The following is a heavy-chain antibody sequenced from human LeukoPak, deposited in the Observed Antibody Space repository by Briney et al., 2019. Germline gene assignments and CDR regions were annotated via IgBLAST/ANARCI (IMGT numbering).Heavy chain of an antibody. Sequence: GGSLRLSCAASGFSFEDYGLTWVRQVPGKGLERVAAIDWSGAGTTYADSVKGRFTISRDNAKNSLYLQMNGLKVEDTALYYCARDAGDYGKHFDFWGPGTLVTVSS. CDR2: IDWSGAGT. D-gene: IGHD4-17*01. J-gene: IGHJ4*02. CDR1: GFSFEDYG. V-gene: IGHV3-20*04. CDR3: ARDAGDYGKHFDF.